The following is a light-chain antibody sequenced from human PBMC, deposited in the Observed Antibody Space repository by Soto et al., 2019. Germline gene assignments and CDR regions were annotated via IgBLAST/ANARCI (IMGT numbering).Light chain of an antibody. CDR1: SSNIGAGYD. V-gene: IGLV1-40*01. CDR3: QSYDSNLSGLHV. Sequence: QSVLTQPPSVSGAPGQRVTISCTGSSSNIGAGYDVHWYQQLPGTAPKLLIYGNSNRPSGVPDRFSGSKSGTSASLAITGLQAEDESDYYCQSYDSNLSGLHVFGPGTEVTVL. J-gene: IGLJ1*01. CDR2: GNS.